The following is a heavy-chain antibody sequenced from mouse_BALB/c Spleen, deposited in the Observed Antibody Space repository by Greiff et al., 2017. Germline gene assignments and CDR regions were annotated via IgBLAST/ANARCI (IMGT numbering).Heavy chain of an antibody. CDR1: GYTFTSYW. CDR2: IYPGSGST. J-gene: IGHJ4*01. Sequence: LQQPGSELVRPGASVKLSCKASGYTFTSYWMHWVKQRPGQGLEWIGNIYPGSGSTNYDEKFKSKATLTVDTSSSTAYMQLSSLTSEYSAVYYCTRSHYGSSSYAMDYWGQGTSVTVSS. CDR3: TRSHYGSSSYAMDY. D-gene: IGHD1-1*01. V-gene: IGHV1S22*01.